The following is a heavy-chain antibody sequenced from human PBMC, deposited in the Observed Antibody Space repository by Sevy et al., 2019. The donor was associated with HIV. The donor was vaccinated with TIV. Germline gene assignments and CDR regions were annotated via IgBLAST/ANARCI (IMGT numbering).Heavy chain of an antibody. CDR3: ARGRYSSGWFDAFDI. CDR2: IYTSGST. Sequence: SETLSLTCTVSGGSISSYYWSWIRQPAGKGLKWIGRIYTSGSTNYNPSLKSRVTMSVDTSKNQFSLKLSSVTAADTAVYYCARGRYSSGWFDAFDIWGQGTMVTVSS. V-gene: IGHV4-4*07. D-gene: IGHD6-19*01. CDR1: GGSISSYY. J-gene: IGHJ3*02.